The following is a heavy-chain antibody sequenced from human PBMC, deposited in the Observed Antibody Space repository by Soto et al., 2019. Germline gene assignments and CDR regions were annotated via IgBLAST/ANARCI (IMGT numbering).Heavy chain of an antibody. CDR3: ARVGLSVYNYWIDY. CDR1: GYSFTRYW. D-gene: IGHD3-3*01. V-gene: IGHV5-51*03. Sequence: EVELVQSGAEVKKPGESLQISCKGSGYSFTRYWIGWVRQTPGKGLEWMGIIYPGDSDTRYSPAFQGQVTISADKSISTAHLQWSGLTASDTAMYYCARVGLSVYNYWIDYWCQGTLVTVSS. CDR2: IYPGDSDT. J-gene: IGHJ4*02.